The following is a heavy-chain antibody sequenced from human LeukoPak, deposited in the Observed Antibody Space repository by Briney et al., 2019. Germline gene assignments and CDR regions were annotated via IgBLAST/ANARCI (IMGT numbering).Heavy chain of an antibody. D-gene: IGHD6-6*01. CDR3: ATVEYSSSGYAAHFDY. Sequence: GESLKISCKGSGYSFTSYWIGWVRQMPGKGLEWMGIIYPGDSDTRYSPSFQGQVTISADKSISTAYLQWSSLKASDTAMYYCATVEYSSSGYAAHFDYWGQGTLVTVSS. V-gene: IGHV5-51*01. J-gene: IGHJ4*02. CDR2: IYPGDSDT. CDR1: GYSFTSYW.